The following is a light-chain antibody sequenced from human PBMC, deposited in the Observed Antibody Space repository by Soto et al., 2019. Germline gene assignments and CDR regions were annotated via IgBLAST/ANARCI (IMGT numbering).Light chain of an antibody. J-gene: IGLJ3*02. Sequence: QSVLTQPASVSGSPGQSITISCAGTSSDVGSHPLVSWYQQHPGKAPQLMISEDTKRPSGVSNRFSGSKSGNMASLTISGLQAEDEADYYCCAFTSAGTWVFGGGTQLTVL. V-gene: IGLV2-23*01. CDR2: EDT. CDR1: SSDVGSHPL. CDR3: CAFTSAGTWV.